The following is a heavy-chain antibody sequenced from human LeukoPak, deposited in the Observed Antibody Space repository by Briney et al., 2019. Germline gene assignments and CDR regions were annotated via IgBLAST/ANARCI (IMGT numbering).Heavy chain of an antibody. CDR1: GGTFSSYA. J-gene: IGHJ4*02. D-gene: IGHD4-17*01. CDR3: AKDEGMTTVTKHFDY. CDR2: IIPIFGTA. V-gene: IGHV1-69*06. Sequence: TVKVSCKASGGTFSSYAISWVRQAPGQGLEWMGGIIPIFGTANYAQKFQGRVTITADKSTSTAYMELSSLGSEDTAVYYCAKDEGMTTVTKHFDYWGQGTLVTVSS.